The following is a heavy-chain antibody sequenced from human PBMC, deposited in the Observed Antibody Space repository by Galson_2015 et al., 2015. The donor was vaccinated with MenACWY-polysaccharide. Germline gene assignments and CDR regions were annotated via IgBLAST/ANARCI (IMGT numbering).Heavy chain of an antibody. Sequence: SVKVSCKASGDTFRSYAISWVRQAPGQGLEWMGRIIPIFGTANYALKFQGRVTITADESTSTAYMELSSLRSEDTAVYYCARAHYGGNHYDGVDVWGQGTTVTVSS. V-gene: IGHV1-69*13. CDR2: IIPIFGTA. J-gene: IGHJ6*02. CDR3: ARAHYGGNHYDGVDV. D-gene: IGHD4-23*01. CDR1: GDTFRSYA.